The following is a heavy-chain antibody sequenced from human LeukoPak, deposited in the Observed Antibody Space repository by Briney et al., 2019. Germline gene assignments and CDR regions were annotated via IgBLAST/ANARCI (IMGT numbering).Heavy chain of an antibody. Sequence: PSETLSLTCTASGGSISSSTYHWDWIRQPPGKGLEWIGSIYYSGSTYYNPSLKSRVTISVDTSKNQFSLKLTSVTAADTAVYYCARDPPTAAGDYWGQGTLVTVSS. CDR1: GGSISSSTYH. CDR3: ARDPPTAAGDY. CDR2: IYYSGST. D-gene: IGHD6-25*01. V-gene: IGHV4-39*02. J-gene: IGHJ4*02.